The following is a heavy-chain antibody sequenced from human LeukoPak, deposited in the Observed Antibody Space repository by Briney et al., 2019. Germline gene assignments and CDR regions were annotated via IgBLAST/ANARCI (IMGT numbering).Heavy chain of an antibody. V-gene: IGHV4-4*07. Sequence: PSETLSLTCTVSGGSISSYYWGWIRQPAGKGLEWIGRIYTSGSTNYNPSLKSRVTMSVDTSKNQFSLKLSSVTAADTAVYYCARGAAFAWFGELLFEDFDPWGQGTLVTVSS. CDR3: ARGAAFAWFGELLFEDFDP. D-gene: IGHD3-10*01. CDR1: GGSISSYY. J-gene: IGHJ5*02. CDR2: IYTSGST.